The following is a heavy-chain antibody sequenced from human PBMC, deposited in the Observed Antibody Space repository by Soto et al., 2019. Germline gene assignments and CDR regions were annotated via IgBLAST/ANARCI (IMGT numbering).Heavy chain of an antibody. CDR1: GFTFSSYG. CDR3: AKVLGHLGSYRLAPNDY. D-gene: IGHD3-16*02. Sequence: GGSLRLSCAASGFTFSSYGMHWVRQAPGKGLEWVAVISYDGSNKYYADSVKGRFTISRDNSKNTLYLQMNSLRAEDTAVYYCAKVLGHLGSYRLAPNDYWGQGTLVTVSS. V-gene: IGHV3-30*18. CDR2: ISYDGSNK. J-gene: IGHJ4*02.